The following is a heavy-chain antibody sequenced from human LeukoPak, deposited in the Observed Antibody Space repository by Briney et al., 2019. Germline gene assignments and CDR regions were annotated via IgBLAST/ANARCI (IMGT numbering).Heavy chain of an antibody. CDR1: GFTFSSYW. V-gene: IGHV3-7*01. CDR3: AREFVYYYDSSGYNDY. D-gene: IGHD3-22*01. J-gene: IGHJ4*02. CDR2: IKQDGSEK. Sequence: GGSLRLSCAASGFTFSSYWMSWVRQAPGKGLEWVANIKQDGSEKYYVDSVKGRSTISRDNAKNSLYLQMNSLRAEDTAVYYCAREFVYYYDSSGYNDYWGQGTLVTVSS.